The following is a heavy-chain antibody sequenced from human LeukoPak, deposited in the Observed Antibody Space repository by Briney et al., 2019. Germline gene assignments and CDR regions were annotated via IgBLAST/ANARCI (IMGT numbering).Heavy chain of an antibody. V-gene: IGHV3-21*01. CDR1: GFTFSSYS. CDR3: AREGSYGPFDY. Sequence: GGSLRLSCAASGFTFSSYSMNWVRQAPGKGLEGVSSISSSSSYIYYADSVKGRFTISRDNAKNSLYLQMNSLRVEDTAVYYCAREGSYGPFDYWGQGTLVTVSS. D-gene: IGHD1-26*01. J-gene: IGHJ4*02. CDR2: ISSSSSYI.